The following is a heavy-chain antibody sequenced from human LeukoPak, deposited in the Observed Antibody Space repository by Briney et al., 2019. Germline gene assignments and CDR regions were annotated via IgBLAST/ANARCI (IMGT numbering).Heavy chain of an antibody. V-gene: IGHV1-2*02. J-gene: IGHJ4*02. CDR3: ARDMDQGFSI. D-gene: IGHD3-10*01. Sequence: ASVKVSCKASGYTCTGYYLHWVRQAPGQGLEWMGWINPNSGGTNYAQKFQGRVTMTRDTSISTAYMELSRLRSDDTAVYYCARDMDQGFSIWAQGTLVTVSS. CDR1: GYTCTGYY. CDR2: INPNSGGT.